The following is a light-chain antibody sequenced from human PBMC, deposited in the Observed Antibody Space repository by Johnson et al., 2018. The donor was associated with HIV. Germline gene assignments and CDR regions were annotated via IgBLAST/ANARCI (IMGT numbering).Light chain of an antibody. Sequence: QSVLTQPPSVSAAPGQKVTISCSGSTSKIGNNYVSWYQHLPGAAPKLLIYDSNKRPSGIPDRFSGSKSGTSATLGITGLQTGDEADYYCGTWDSSLSAGGYVFGTGTKVTVL. CDR3: GTWDSSLSAGGYV. CDR1: TSKIGNNY. V-gene: IGLV1-51*01. J-gene: IGLJ1*01. CDR2: DSN.